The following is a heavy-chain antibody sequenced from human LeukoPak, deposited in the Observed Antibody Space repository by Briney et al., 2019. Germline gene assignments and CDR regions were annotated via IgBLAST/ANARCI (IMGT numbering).Heavy chain of an antibody. CDR1: GGTFSSYT. CDR3: AREWKVGAFYYFDY. CDR2: IIPILGIE. V-gene: IGHV1-69*04. J-gene: IGHJ4*02. Sequence: ASVKVSCKASGGTFSSYTISWVRQAPGQGLEWMGRIIPILGIENYAQKFQGRVTITADKSTSTAYMELSSLRSEDTAVYYCAREWKVGAFYYFDYWGQGTLVTVSS. D-gene: IGHD1-26*01.